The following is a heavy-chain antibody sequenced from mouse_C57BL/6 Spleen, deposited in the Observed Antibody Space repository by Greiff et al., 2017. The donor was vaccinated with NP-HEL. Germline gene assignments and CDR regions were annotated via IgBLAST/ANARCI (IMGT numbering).Heavy chain of an antibody. CDR2: IDPSDSYT. D-gene: IGHD2-4*01. V-gene: IGHV1-50*01. CDR3: ARPFDYDKGRWAY. J-gene: IGHJ3*01. CDR1: GYTFTSYW. Sequence: QVQLQQPGAELVKPGASVKLSCKASGYTFTSYWMQWVKQRPGQGLEWIGEIDPSDSYTNYNQKFKGKATLTVDTSSSTAYMQLSSLTSEDSAVYYCARPFDYDKGRWAYWGQGTLVTVSA.